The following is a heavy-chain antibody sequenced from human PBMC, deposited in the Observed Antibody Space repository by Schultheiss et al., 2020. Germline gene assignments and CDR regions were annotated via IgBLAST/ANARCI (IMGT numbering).Heavy chain of an antibody. CDR2: ISYDGSNK. V-gene: IGHV3-30*03. Sequence: GGSLRLSCAASGFTFSSYGMHWVRQAPGKGLEWVAVISYDGSNKYYADSVKGRFTISRDNSKNTLYLQMNSLSAEDTAVYYCARGDYDILTTYKGAFDIWGQGTMVTVSS. CDR1: GFTFSSYG. D-gene: IGHD3-9*01. CDR3: ARGDYDILTTYKGAFDI. J-gene: IGHJ3*02.